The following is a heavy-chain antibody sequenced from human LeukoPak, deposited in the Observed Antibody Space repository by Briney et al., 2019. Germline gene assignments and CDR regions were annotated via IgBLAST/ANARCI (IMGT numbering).Heavy chain of an antibody. CDR3: ARGDGWYGDY. CDR2: INHSGST. D-gene: IGHD6-19*01. Sequence: PSETLSLTRAVYGGSFSGYYWSWIRQPPGKGLEWIGEINHSGSTNYNPSLKSRVTISVDTSKNQFSLKLSSMTAADTAVYYCARGDGWYGDYWGQGTLVTVSS. V-gene: IGHV4-34*01. J-gene: IGHJ4*02. CDR1: GGSFSGYY.